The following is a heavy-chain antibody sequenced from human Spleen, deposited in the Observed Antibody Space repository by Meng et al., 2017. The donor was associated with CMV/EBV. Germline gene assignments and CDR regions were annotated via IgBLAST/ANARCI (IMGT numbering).Heavy chain of an antibody. D-gene: IGHD1-7*01. CDR1: GYTFTSYY. Sequence: ASVKVSCKASGYTFTSYYMHWVRQAPGQGLEWMGIINPSGGSTSYAQKFQGRVTMTRDTSTSTVYMELSSLRSDDTAVYYCARDGISGTTWPPRFYYYGMDVWGQGTTVTVSS. CDR2: INPSGGST. CDR3: ARDGISGTTWPPRFYYYGMDV. J-gene: IGHJ6*02. V-gene: IGHV1-46*01.